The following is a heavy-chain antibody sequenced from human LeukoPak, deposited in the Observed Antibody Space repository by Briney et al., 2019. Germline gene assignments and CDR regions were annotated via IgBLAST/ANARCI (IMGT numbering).Heavy chain of an antibody. CDR3: ARLTMPTGPGDY. V-gene: IGHV4-59*08. Sequence: PSETLSLTCTVSGGSISGYYYNWIRQPPGKGLEWIGYIHYSGSANYNPSIKSRVTISVDPSKNLLSLKLTSVTAADTGVYYCARLTMPTGPGDYWGQGTLVTVSS. J-gene: IGHJ4*02. CDR2: IHYSGSA. CDR1: GGSISGYY. D-gene: IGHD4/OR15-4a*01.